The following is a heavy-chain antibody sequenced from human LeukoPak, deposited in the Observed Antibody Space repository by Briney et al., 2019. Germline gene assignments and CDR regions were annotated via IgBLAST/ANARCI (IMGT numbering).Heavy chain of an antibody. CDR1: GGSISSYY. D-gene: IGHD1-14*01. Sequence: SETLSLTCSVSGGSISSYYWSWIRQPPGKGLEWIGYMYYSGSTNYNPSLKSRVTMSVDTSKNQFSLKLSSVTAADTAVYYCARLTDYYFDYWGQGTLVTVSS. CDR3: ARLTDYYFDY. V-gene: IGHV4-59*08. J-gene: IGHJ4*02. CDR2: MYYSGST.